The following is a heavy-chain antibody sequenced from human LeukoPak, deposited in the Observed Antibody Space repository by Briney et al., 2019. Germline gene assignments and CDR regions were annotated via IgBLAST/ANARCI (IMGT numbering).Heavy chain of an antibody. V-gene: IGHV1-2*02. CDR2: INPNSGGT. CDR1: GYTFTGYY. J-gene: IGHJ4*02. Sequence: GASVKVSCKASGYTFTGYYIHWVRQAPGQGLEWMGWINPNSGGTNYAQKLQGRVTMTTDTSTSTAYMELRSLRSDDTAVYYCARARGYSGYDYLEDYWGQGTLVTVSS. CDR3: ARARGYSGYDYLEDY. D-gene: IGHD5-12*01.